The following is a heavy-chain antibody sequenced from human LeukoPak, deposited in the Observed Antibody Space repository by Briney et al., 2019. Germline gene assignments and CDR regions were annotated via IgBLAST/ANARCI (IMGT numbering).Heavy chain of an antibody. CDR2: ISAYNGNT. V-gene: IGHV1-18*01. D-gene: IGHD4-23*01. J-gene: IGHJ5*02. Sequence: GSSVMVSCKASGGTFSSYGISWVRQAPGQGLEWMGWISAYNGNTNYAQKLQGRVTMTTDTSTSTAYMELRSLRSDDTAVYYCARGLDYGGNSVWFDPWGQGTLVTVSS. CDR3: ARGLDYGGNSVWFDP. CDR1: GGTFSSYG.